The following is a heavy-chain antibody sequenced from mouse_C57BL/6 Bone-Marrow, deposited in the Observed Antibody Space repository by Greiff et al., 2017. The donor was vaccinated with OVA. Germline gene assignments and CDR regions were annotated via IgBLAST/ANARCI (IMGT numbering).Heavy chain of an antibody. CDR1: GYTFTSYW. J-gene: IGHJ1*03. CDR3: ASRYDYDGGYFDV. CDR2: IHPNSGST. Sequence: QVQLQQSGAELVKPGASVKLSCKASGYTFTSYWMHWVKQRPGQGLEWIGMIHPNSGSTNYNEKFKSKATLTVDKSSSTAYMQLSSLTSEDSAVYYCASRYDYDGGYFDVWGTGTTVTVSS. V-gene: IGHV1-64*01. D-gene: IGHD2-4*01.